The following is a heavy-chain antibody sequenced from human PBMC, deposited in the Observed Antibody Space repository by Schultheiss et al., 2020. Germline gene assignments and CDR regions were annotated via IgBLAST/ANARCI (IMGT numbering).Heavy chain of an antibody. CDR3: ARGREAVAGTMVGY. CDR1: GFTFSSYA. CDR2: ISYDGSNK. Sequence: GGSLRLSCAASGFTFSSYAMHWVRQAPGKGLEWVAVISYDGSNKYYADSVKSRFTISRDNSKNTLYLQMNSLRAEDTAVYYCARGREAVAGTMVGYWGQGTLVTVSS. J-gene: IGHJ4*02. V-gene: IGHV3-30-3*01. D-gene: IGHD6-19*01.